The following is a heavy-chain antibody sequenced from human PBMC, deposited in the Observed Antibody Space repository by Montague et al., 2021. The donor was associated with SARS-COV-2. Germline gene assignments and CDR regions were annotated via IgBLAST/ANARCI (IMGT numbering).Heavy chain of an antibody. CDR2: INHSGST. Sequence: SETLSLTCTVSGYSISSGYYWGWIRQPPGKGLEWIGEINHSGSTNFNPSLKSRLTISVDTSKSQFSLKVSSVTAADTAVYFCARAPDYDILDGDLTEGFDFWGQGTLVTVSS. CDR3: ARAPDYDILDGDLTEGFDF. CDR1: GYSISSGYY. D-gene: IGHD3-9*01. J-gene: IGHJ4*02. V-gene: IGHV4-38-2*02.